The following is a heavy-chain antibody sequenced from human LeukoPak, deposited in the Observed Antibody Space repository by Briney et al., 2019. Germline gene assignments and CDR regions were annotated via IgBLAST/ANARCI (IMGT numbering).Heavy chain of an antibody. J-gene: IGHJ4*02. Sequence: PGGSLRLSCAASGFTFSSYAMHWVRQAPGKGLEWVSSISSSSSYIYYADSVKGRFTISRDNSKNTLYLQMNSLRAEDTAVYYCAKEALGLYWGQGTLVTVSS. CDR3: AKEALGLY. D-gene: IGHD3-16*01. V-gene: IGHV3-21*01. CDR1: GFTFSSYA. CDR2: ISSSSSYI.